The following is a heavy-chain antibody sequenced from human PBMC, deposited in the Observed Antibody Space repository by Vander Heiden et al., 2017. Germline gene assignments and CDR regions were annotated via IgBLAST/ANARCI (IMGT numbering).Heavy chain of an antibody. CDR1: GGSFRGYS. D-gene: IGHD4-17*01. Sequence: QVQLQQWGPGLLQPSETLSLTCSISGGSFRGYSWSWNRQSPGKGLEWIGEISHGGTTNYKPSLRSRVTMSVDTSKNHFSLSLRSVSVADSAIYYCARGRDYGAKVADFFYYGLDVWGQGTTVTVSS. V-gene: IGHV4-34*02. J-gene: IGHJ6*02. CDR2: ISHGGTT. CDR3: ARGRDYGAKVADFFYYGLDV.